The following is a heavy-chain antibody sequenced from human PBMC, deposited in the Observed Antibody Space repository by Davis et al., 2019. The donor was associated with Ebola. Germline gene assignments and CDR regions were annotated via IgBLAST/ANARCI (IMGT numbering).Heavy chain of an antibody. CDR2: LGTSADT. CDR3: AADGREYSAINWFDP. J-gene: IGHJ5*02. D-gene: IGHD5-12*01. V-gene: IGHV3-66*03. CDR1: GFTVSDKY. Sequence: GESLKISCVVSGFTVSDKYMSWVRQAPGKGLEWVSTLGTSADTYYADSVKGRFTISRDNSRNTLFLQMDSLRTDDTAVYYCAADGREYSAINWFDPWGQGTLVTVSS.